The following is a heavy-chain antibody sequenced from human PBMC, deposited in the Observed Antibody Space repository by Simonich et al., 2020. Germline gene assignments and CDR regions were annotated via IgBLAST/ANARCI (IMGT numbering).Heavy chain of an antibody. CDR3: AREEANGYSSSWNWFDP. Sequence: QVQLVQSGAEVKKPGASVKVSCKASGYTFTGYYIHWVRRAPGQGVEWMGRINHKGGGTNYAQKFQGRVTMTRDTSISTDYMELSRLRSDDTAVYYCAREEANGYSSSWNWFDPWGQGTLVTVSS. V-gene: IGHV1-2*06. D-gene: IGHD6-13*01. J-gene: IGHJ5*02. CDR2: INHKGGGT. CDR1: GYTFTGYY.